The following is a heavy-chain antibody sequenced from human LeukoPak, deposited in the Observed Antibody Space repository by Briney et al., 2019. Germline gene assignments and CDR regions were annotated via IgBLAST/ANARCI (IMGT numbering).Heavy chain of an antibody. CDR2: ISSSSSYI. Sequence: PGGSLRLSCAASGFTFSSYSMNWVRQAPGQGLEWVSSISSSSSYIYYADSVKGRFTISRDNAKNSLYLQNNSLKAEDTAVDYCARGALGSFDILTGYYGGYYFDYWGQGTLVTVSS. CDR3: ARGALGSFDILTGYYGGYYFDY. D-gene: IGHD3-9*01. J-gene: IGHJ4*02. V-gene: IGHV3-21*01. CDR1: GFTFSSYS.